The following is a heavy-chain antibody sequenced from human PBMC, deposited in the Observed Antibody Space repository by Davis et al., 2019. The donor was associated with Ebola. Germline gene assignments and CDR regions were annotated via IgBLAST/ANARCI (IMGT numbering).Heavy chain of an antibody. CDR1: GGSISSSSYY. CDR2: IYYSGST. D-gene: IGHD3-10*01. V-gene: IGHV4-39*01. J-gene: IGHJ6*02. Sequence: PGGSLRLSCTVSGGSISSSSYYWGWIRQPPGKGLEWIGSIYYSGSTYYNPSLKSRVTISVDTSKNQFSLKLSSVTAADTAVYYCARRGVRGVIGYYYYGMDVWGQGTTVTVSS. CDR3: ARRGVRGVIGYYYYGMDV.